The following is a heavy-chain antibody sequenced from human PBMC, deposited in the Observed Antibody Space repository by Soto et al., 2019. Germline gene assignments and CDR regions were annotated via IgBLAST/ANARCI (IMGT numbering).Heavy chain of an antibody. CDR2: INSDGSST. CDR3: ARTNYHFDL. J-gene: IGHJ4*02. D-gene: IGHD3-10*01. Sequence: XGSLRLSCAAAGFTFSGYQMHWVRQAPGKGLVWVSRINSDGSSTDYADSVRGRFTISRDNAKNTLHLQMDSLRAEDTAVYYCARTNYHFDLWGQGSPVTVSS. V-gene: IGHV3-74*01. CDR1: GFTFSGYQ.